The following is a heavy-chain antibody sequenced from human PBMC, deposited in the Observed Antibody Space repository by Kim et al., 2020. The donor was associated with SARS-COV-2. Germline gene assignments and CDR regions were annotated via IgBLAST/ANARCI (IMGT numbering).Heavy chain of an antibody. J-gene: IGHJ5*02. CDR3: ARDLGAYDSSRRGWFDP. CDR1: GGSISSYY. Sequence: SETLSLICTVSGGSISSYYWSWIRQPAGKGLEWIGRIYTSGSTNYNPSLKSRVTMSVDTSKNQFSLKLSSVTAADTAVYYCARDLGAYDSSRRGWFDPWGQGTLVTVSS. CDR2: IYTSGST. V-gene: IGHV4-4*07. D-gene: IGHD3-22*01.